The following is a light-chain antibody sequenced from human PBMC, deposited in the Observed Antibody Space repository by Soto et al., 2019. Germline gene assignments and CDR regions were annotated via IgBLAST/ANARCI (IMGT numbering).Light chain of an antibody. CDR1: QSVSSY. CDR3: QQRSNWPPST. Sequence: EIVLTQSPATLSFSPGERATLSGRASQSVSSYLAWYQQKPGQAPRLLIYDASNRATGIPARLSGSGSGTDFTLTISSLEPEDFAVYYCQQRSNWPPSTFGPGTKVDI. J-gene: IGKJ3*01. V-gene: IGKV3-11*01. CDR2: DAS.